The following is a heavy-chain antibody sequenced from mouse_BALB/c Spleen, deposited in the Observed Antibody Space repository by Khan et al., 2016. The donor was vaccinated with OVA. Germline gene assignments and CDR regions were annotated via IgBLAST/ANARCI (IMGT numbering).Heavy chain of an antibody. D-gene: IGHD2-3*01. CDR3: ARDGSRCNYDMDY. V-gene: IGHV3-2*02. Sequence: EVQLQESGPGLVKPSQSLSLTCTVTGYSITSDYAWNWIRQFPGNKLEWMGYISYSGSTNYNPALKSRISITRDPHKHQFFLQLNSVTTEDTATYYCARDGSRCNYDMDYWGQGTSVTVSS. J-gene: IGHJ4*01. CDR2: ISYSGST. CDR1: GYSITSDYA.